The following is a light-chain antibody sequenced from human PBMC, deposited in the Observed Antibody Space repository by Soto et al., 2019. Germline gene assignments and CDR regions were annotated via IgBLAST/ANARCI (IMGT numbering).Light chain of an antibody. CDR3: QLYGSSLWT. J-gene: IGKJ1*01. CDR2: GAS. CDR1: QSVSSTY. V-gene: IGKV3-20*01. Sequence: EIVLTQSPGTLSLSPGERATLSCRASQSVSSTYLAWYQQKPGQAPRLLIHGASSRATGIPDRFSGRGSGTDFTLTISRLEPEEFAVYYCQLYGSSLWTVGQGTKVDI.